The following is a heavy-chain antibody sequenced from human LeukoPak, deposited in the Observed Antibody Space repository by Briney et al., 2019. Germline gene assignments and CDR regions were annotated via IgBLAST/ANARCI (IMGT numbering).Heavy chain of an antibody. J-gene: IGHJ4*02. CDR2: ISGSGGST. V-gene: IGHV3-23*01. CDR3: AKVKEAYGDYVPYFDY. D-gene: IGHD4-17*01. CDR1: GFTFSSYA. Sequence: PGGSLRLSCAASGFTFSSYAMSWVRQAPGKGLEWVSAISGSGGSTYYADSVKGRFTISRDNSKNTLYLQMNSLRAEDTAVYYCAKVKEAYGDYVPYFDYWGQGTLVTVSS.